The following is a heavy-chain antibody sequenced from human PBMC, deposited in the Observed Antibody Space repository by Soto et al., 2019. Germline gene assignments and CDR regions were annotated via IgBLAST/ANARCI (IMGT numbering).Heavy chain of an antibody. CDR1: GFTFSSYW. V-gene: IGHV3-74*01. CDR2: INSDGTST. D-gene: IGHD3-9*01. CDR3: ARDSSELRYFVRPTDLFDY. Sequence: PGGSLRLSCVASGFTFSSYWMHWVRQAPGKGLMWGSRINSDGTSTTYADSVSGRFTISRDNAKKTLYLQMNSLRAEDTAVYYCARDSSELRYFVRPTDLFDYWGQEPWSPSPQ. J-gene: IGHJ4*01.